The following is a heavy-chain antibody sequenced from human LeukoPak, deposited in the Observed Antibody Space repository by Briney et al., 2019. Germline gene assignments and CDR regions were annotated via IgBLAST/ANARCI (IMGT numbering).Heavy chain of an antibody. CDR3: ARDRVVVVAGYWYFDL. Sequence: GGSLGLSCAASGFTFSSYWMSWVRQAPGKGLEWVANIKQDGSEKYYVDSVKGRFTISRDNAKNSLYLQMNSLRAEDTAVYYCARDRVVVVAGYWYFDLWGRGTLVTVSS. V-gene: IGHV3-7*01. J-gene: IGHJ2*01. D-gene: IGHD2-15*01. CDR2: IKQDGSEK. CDR1: GFTFSSYW.